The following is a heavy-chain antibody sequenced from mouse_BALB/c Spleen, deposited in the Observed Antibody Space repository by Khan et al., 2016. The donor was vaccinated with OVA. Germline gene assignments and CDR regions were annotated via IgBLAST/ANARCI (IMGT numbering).Heavy chain of an antibody. D-gene: IGHD2-14*01. CDR1: GYTFTTAG. CDR2: INTHSGVP. CDR3: ERGGAAYYRNDGVAMEY. J-gene: IGHJ4*01. Sequence: QIQLVQSGPELKKPGETVRISCKASGYTFTTAGIQWVQKMPGKGLKWIGWINTHSGVPKYAEDFKGRFAFSLEISVSTAYLQIKNLKNEDTATYFCERGGAAYYRNDGVAMEYWGQGTSVTVSS. V-gene: IGHV9-4*02.